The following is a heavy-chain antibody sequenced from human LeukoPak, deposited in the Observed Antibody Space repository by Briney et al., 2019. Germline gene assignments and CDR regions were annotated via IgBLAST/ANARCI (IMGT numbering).Heavy chain of an antibody. CDR3: AKDYGYSSSWYDY. CDR1: GFTFSNNY. V-gene: IGHV3-9*01. D-gene: IGHD6-13*01. CDR2: ISWNSASV. J-gene: IGHJ4*02. Sequence: GGSLRLSCATSGFTFSNNYISWVRQAPGKGLEWVSTISWNSASVGYVDSVKGRFTISRDNAKKTLYLQMNSLRPEDTALYYCAKDYGYSSSWYDYWGQGTLVTVSS.